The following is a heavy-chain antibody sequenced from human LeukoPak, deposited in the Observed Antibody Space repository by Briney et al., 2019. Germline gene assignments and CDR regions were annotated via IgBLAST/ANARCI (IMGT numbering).Heavy chain of an antibody. CDR2: MNPNSGNT. J-gene: IGHJ6*03. Sequence: ASVKVSCKASGYTFTNYDINWVRQATGQGLEWMGWMNPNSGNTGCAQKFQGRVTMTRNTSISTAYMELSSLRSEDTAVYYCARGSGVLLWLGELLSDNYYYYMDVWGKGTTVTISS. CDR3: ARGSGVLLWLGELLSDNYYYYMDV. CDR1: GYTFTNYD. V-gene: IGHV1-8*01. D-gene: IGHD3-10*01.